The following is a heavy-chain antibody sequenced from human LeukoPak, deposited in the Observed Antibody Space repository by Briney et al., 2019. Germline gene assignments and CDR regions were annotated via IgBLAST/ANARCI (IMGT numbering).Heavy chain of an antibody. J-gene: IGHJ6*03. CDR2: ISSNGGST. D-gene: IGHD1-26*01. CDR3: ARSFGSYFSYMDV. V-gene: IGHV3-64*01. CDR1: GFTFSSYA. Sequence: GSLRLSCAASGFTFSSYAMHWVRQAPGKGLEFVSAISSNGGSTYYANSVKGRFTISRDNSKNTLYLQMGSLRAGDMAVYCCARSFGSYFSYMDVWGKGTTVTVSS.